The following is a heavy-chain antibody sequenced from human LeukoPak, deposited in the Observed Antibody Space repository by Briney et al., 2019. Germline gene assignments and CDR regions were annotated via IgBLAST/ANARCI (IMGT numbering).Heavy chain of an antibody. CDR2: ISSSGSTI. CDR1: GFTFSSYE. J-gene: IGHJ4*02. CDR3: AKDRAVWFGDHDY. Sequence: QSGGSLRLSCAASGFTFSSYEMNWVRQAPGKGLEWVSYISSSGSTIYYAASVKGRFTISRDNSKNTLYLQMNSLRAEDTAVYYCAKDRAVWFGDHDYWGQGTLVTVSS. D-gene: IGHD3-10*01. V-gene: IGHV3-48*03.